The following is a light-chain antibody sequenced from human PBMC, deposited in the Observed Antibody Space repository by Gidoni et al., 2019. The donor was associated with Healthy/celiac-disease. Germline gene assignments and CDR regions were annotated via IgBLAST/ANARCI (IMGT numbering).Light chain of an antibody. J-gene: IGKJ2*01. CDR1: QSVSSIY. V-gene: IGKV3-20*01. CDR2: GSS. CDR3: QQYGSSPMYT. Sequence: IVLTRSPATLSLSPGERATLSCRASQSVSSIYLACYKQKPGQAPRLLIYGSSSRATGSPDRWSGSGCGTDFTLTISRLEPEEFAGYYCQQYGSSPMYTFGQGTKREIK.